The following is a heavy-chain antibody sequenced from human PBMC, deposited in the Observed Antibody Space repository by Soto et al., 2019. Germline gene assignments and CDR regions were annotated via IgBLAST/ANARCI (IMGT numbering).Heavy chain of an antibody. CDR3: ARTRYCTSTSCYTNFDY. CDR2: INPNNGGT. V-gene: IGHV1-2*04. D-gene: IGHD2-2*02. Sequence: ASVKVSCKASGYTFTGYYMHWVRQAPGQGLEWMGWINPNNGGTNYAQNFQGWVTMTRDTSISTAYMELSRLRSDDTAVYYCARTRYCTSTSCYTNFDYWGQGTLVTVLL. CDR1: GYTFTGYY. J-gene: IGHJ4*02.